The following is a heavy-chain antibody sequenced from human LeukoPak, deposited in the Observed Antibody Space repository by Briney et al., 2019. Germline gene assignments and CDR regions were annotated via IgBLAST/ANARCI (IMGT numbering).Heavy chain of an antibody. CDR1: GYTFTGYY. Sequence: ASVTVSCKASGYTFTGYYMHWVRQAPAQGLEWMGWMNPNSGGTNYAQKFQGRVTMTRDTSISTAYMELSSLRSDDSAVYFCSRASTIAAPGAIPNDFWGQGTLVTVSS. J-gene: IGHJ4*02. V-gene: IGHV1-2*02. D-gene: IGHD6-13*01. CDR2: MNPNSGGT. CDR3: SRASTIAAPGAIPNDF.